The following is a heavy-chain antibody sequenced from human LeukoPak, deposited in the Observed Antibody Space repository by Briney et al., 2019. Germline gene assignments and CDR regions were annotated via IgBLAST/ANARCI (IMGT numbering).Heavy chain of an antibody. J-gene: IGHJ4*02. CDR1: GFTFSSDA. D-gene: IGHD1-26*01. CDR2: ISGSGGST. V-gene: IGHV3-23*01. CDR3: AKDLVGAIFDY. Sequence: GGSLRLACAASGFTFSSDAMSWVRQAPGKGLEWVSAISGSGGSTYYADSVKGRFTISRDNSKNTLYLQMNSLRAEDTAVYYCAKDLVGAIFDYWGQGTLVTVSS.